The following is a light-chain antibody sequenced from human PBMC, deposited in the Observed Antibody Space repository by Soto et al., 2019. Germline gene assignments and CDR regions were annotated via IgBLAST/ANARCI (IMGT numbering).Light chain of an antibody. Sequence: EIVLTQSPGTLSLSPGERATLSCRAGQSVSSGFLAWFQQKPGQAPRLLIYGTSYRATGIPDRFSGSGSGTDFTLTISRLEPEDFAVYHCHQYDSSPWTFGQGTKVDIK. V-gene: IGKV3-20*01. CDR1: QSVSSGF. CDR2: GTS. J-gene: IGKJ1*01. CDR3: HQYDSSPWT.